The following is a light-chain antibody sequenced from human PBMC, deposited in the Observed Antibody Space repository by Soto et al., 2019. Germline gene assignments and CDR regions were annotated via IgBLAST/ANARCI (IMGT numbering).Light chain of an antibody. CDR2: EVT. J-gene: IGLJ2*01. V-gene: IGLV2-8*01. Sequence: QSALTQPPSASGSLGQSVTISCTGTSSDVGGYNYVSWHQQHPGKAPKVMIYEVTKRPPGVPDRFSGSKSGYTASLTVSALHAEDDADYCCSSFAGGVIPVLLGGGTNLTVL. CDR1: SSDVGGYNY. CDR3: SSFAGGVIPVL.